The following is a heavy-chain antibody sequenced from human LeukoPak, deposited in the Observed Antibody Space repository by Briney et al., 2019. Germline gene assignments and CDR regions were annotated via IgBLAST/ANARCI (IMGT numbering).Heavy chain of an antibody. CDR2: INYGGSST. J-gene: IGHJ4*02. CDR3: ARVTSYYYNTSGDYYFDR. Sequence: PGGSLRLSCAASGFSFSSYWMHWVRQAPRKGLVWVSRINYGGSSTSYADSVKGRFTISRDNAKNTLYLQMNSLRAEDTAMYYCARVTSYYYNTSGDYYFDRWGQGTLVTVSS. D-gene: IGHD3-22*01. CDR1: GFSFSSYW. V-gene: IGHV3-74*01.